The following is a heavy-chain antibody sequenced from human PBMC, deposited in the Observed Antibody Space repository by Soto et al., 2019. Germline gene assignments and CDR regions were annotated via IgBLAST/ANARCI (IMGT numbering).Heavy chain of an antibody. D-gene: IGHD6-19*01. CDR2: ISGSGGHS. V-gene: IGHV3-23*01. J-gene: IGHJ4*02. Sequence: PGGSLRLSCAAPGFTFNDYAIAWVRQAPGQGLEWVSSISGSGGHSSYVDSVRGRFTISRDNVNNVLSLDMSDLRAEDTALYYCAKDCRRLAVTGSAFDSWGQGALVTVSS. CDR1: GFTFNDYA. CDR3: AKDCRRLAVTGSAFDS.